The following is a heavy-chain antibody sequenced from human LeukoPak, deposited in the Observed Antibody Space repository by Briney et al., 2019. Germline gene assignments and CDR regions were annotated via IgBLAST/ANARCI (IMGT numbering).Heavy chain of an antibody. J-gene: IGHJ4*02. D-gene: IGHD6-19*01. Sequence: SGGSLRLSCAASGFTFSSYWMSWVRQAPGKGLEWVANIKQDGSEKYYVDSVKGRFTISRDNAKNSLYLQMNSLRAEDTAVYYCARSPSSGWLYYFDYWGQGTLVTVSS. CDR2: IKQDGSEK. V-gene: IGHV3-7*01. CDR3: ARSPSSGWLYYFDY. CDR1: GFTFSSYW.